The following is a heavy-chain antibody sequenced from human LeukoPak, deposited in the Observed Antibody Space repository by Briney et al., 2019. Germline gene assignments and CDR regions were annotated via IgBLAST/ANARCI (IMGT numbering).Heavy chain of an antibody. CDR2: IYQSGKT. J-gene: IGHJ4*02. Sequence: SETLSLTCSVSGYSISSGYYWGWIRQPPGKGLEWMGIIYQSGKTYCNPSLKSRVTISVDTSKNQFSLKLSSVTAADTAVYYCARAGIAARPWYFDYWGQGTLVTVSS. V-gene: IGHV4-38-2*02. CDR1: GYSISSGYY. D-gene: IGHD6-6*01. CDR3: ARAGIAARPWYFDY.